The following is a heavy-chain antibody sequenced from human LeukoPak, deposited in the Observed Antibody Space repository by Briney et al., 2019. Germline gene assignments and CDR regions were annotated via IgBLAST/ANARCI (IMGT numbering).Heavy chain of an antibody. CDR3: ARGGVGSSGYVDYPYYNMDV. Sequence: AGSLRLSCAASGFTFSRHWRHWVRQTPGRGLVWVARIDNDGRSSTYADSVKGRFHITRDSAKNTVYLQASSLTDGDTGVYYCARGGVGSSGYVDYPYYNMDVWGKETEVTVSS. J-gene: IGHJ6*03. CDR1: GFTFSRHW. D-gene: IGHD4-17*01. CDR2: IDNDGRSS. V-gene: IGHV3-74*01.